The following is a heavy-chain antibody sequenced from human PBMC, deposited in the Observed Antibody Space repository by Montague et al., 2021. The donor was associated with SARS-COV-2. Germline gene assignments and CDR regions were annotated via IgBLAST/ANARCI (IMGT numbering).Heavy chain of an antibody. Sequence: TLSLTCTVSGASINTGPYDWSWIRQPAGGGLEWIGRIEASTGNAKYNPSLNGRATLSLDTSRNHFSLRLSSVTAADTALYYCARDYGDYSYYYGLDVWGQGTTVTVSS. CDR3: ARDYGDYSYYYGLDV. CDR1: GASINTGPYD. D-gene: IGHD4-17*01. CDR2: IEASTGNA. V-gene: IGHV4-61*02. J-gene: IGHJ6*02.